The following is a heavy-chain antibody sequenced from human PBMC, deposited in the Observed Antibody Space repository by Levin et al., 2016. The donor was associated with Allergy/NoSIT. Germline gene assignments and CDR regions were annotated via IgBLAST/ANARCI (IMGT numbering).Heavy chain of an antibody. CDR1: GGSISSYY. D-gene: IGHD2-2*02. CDR2: IYYSGST. V-gene: IGHV4-59*04. Sequence: SETLSLTCTVSGGSISSYYWSWIRQPPGKGLEWIGYIYYSGSTYYNPSLKSRVTISVDASKNQFSLKLTSVTAADTAVYYCARQVRATSCNTCQQWFDSWGQGTLVTVSS. CDR3: ARQVRATSCNTCQQWFDS. J-gene: IGHJ5*01.